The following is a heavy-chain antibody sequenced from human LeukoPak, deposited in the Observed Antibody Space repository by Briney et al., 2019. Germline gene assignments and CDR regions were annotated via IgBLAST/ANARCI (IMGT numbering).Heavy chain of an antibody. V-gene: IGHV4-61*02. CDR3: ARGGVVVVASNDYFDY. J-gene: IGHJ4*02. CDR2: ISSSGST. D-gene: IGHD2-15*01. Sequence: SETLSLTCTVSGDSISSGDYYWSWIRQPAGKGLEWIGRISSSGSTNYNPSLKSRVTISVDTSKNQFSLKLSSVTAADTAVYYCARGGVVVVASNDYFDYWGQGTLVTVSS. CDR1: GDSISSGDYY.